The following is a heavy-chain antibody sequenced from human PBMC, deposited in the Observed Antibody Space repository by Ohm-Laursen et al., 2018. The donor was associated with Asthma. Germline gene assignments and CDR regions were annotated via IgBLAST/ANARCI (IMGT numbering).Heavy chain of an antibody. D-gene: IGHD3-16*01. CDR1: GFIFNNDF. V-gene: IGHV3-9*01. J-gene: IGHJ5*02. CDR3: AKERYDS. CDR2: ISWNSGSI. Sequence: LSLTCAAPGFIFNNDFMSWIRQAPGKGLEWVSGISWNSGSIGYADSVKGRFTISRDNAKNSLYLQMNSLRAEDTALYYCAKERYDSWGQGTLVTVSS.